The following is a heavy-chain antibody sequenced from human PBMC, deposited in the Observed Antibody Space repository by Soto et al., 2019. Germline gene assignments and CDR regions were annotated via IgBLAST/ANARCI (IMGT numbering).Heavy chain of an antibody. CDR3: ARHSGSYYYHYGMEV. D-gene: IGHD1-26*01. Sequence: PLKVSCEHSGRTSSSYAIKCVGQAPRQRNEWMGGIIPIFGTANYAQKFKGRVTITADESTSTAYMELSSLRSEDTAVYYCARHSGSYYYHYGMEVWGQGTTVTVSS. J-gene: IGHJ6*02. V-gene: IGHV1-69*01. CDR2: IIPIFGTA. CDR1: GRTSSSYA.